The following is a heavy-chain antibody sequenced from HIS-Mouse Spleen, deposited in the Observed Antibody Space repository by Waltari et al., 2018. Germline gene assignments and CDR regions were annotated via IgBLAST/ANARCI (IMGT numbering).Heavy chain of an antibody. CDR1: GGSISSSSYY. D-gene: IGHD4-17*01. V-gene: IGHV4-39*07. CDR3: ARDYGDNWFDP. CDR2: IYYSGSP. Sequence: QLQLQESCPGLVKPSETLSLTCTVSGGSISSSSYYWGWIRQPPGKGLGWIGSIYYSGSPYATPSLKSRGTISVDTSKNQFSLKLSSVTAADTAVYYCARDYGDNWFDPWGQGTLVTVSS. J-gene: IGHJ5*02.